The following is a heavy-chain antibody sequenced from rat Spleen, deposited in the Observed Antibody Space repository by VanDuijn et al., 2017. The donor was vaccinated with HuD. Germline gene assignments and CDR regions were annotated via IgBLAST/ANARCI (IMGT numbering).Heavy chain of an antibody. CDR2: ISYEGSST. V-gene: IGHV5-22*01. CDR3: ARPHSSHYVMDA. J-gene: IGHJ4*01. CDR1: EFTFSDYY. D-gene: IGHD1-8*01. Sequence: EVQLVESGGGLVQPGRSMKLSCAASEFTFSDYYMAWVRQAPKKGLEWVASISYEGSSTYYGDSVKGRFTISRDNAKSTLYLQINSLRSEDTATYYCARPHSSHYVMDAWGQGASVTVSS.